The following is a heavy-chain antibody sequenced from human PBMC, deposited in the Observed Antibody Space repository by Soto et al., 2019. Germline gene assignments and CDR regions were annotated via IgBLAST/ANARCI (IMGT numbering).Heavy chain of an antibody. CDR2: IFSSGTT. V-gene: IGHV4-30-4*01. CDR3: ARDLWVEPELYYYGMDV. Sequence: QVQLQESGPGLVRPSQTLSLTCTVSGDSISRADYYWSWIRQTPGKGLEWIGHIFSSGTTYYNPSLQLRLTISVDTSKNRFSLRLTSVTAADTAVYYCARDLWVEPELYYYGMDVCGQGTTVTVSS. CDR1: GDSISRADYY. D-gene: IGHD1-1*01. J-gene: IGHJ6*02.